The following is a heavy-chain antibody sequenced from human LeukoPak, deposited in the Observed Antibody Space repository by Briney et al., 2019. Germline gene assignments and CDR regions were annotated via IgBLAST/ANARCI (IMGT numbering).Heavy chain of an antibody. V-gene: IGHV1-3*03. CDR3: ARGGKQWRGGNYFDS. CDR2: VTTGRGET. J-gene: IGHJ4*02. Sequence: ASVKVSCKASGYIFTVYALHWVRHAPGQTPEWMGWVTTGRGETRYTEEFQSLITCTRDTSASTVYMDLSDLRSEDTAVYYCARGGKQWRGGNYFDSWGQGTLVAVSS. CDR1: GYIFTVYA. D-gene: IGHD6-19*01.